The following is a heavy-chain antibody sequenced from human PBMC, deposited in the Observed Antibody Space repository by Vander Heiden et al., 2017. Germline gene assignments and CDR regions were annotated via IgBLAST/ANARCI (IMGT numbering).Heavy chain of an antibody. CDR2: ISTSSRSI. V-gene: IGHV3-48*01. J-gene: IGHJ3*02. Sequence: EVQLVESGGGLVQPGGSLRRSCAASGITFSTSSMHWVRQAPGKGLEWVSFISTSSRSIYYADSVKGRFTISRDNAQKLLYLQMNSLRAEDTAVYYCARDLNGNGAFDIWGQGTMVTVSS. CDR1: GITFSTSS. D-gene: IGHD2-8*01. CDR3: ARDLNGNGAFDI.